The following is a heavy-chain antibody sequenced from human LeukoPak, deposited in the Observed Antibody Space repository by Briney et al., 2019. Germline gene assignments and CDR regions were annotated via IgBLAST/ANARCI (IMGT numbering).Heavy chain of an antibody. CDR3: ASDRDYYDSSGNTRYYMDV. CDR2: IYTSGST. V-gene: IGHV4-4*07. CDR1: GGSISSYY. Sequence: SETLSLTCTVSGGSISSYYWSWIRQPAGKGLEWIGRIYTSGSTNYNPSLKSRVTISVDKSKNQFSLKLSSVTAADTAVYYCASDRDYYDSSGNTRYYMDVWGKGTTVTVSS. J-gene: IGHJ6*03. D-gene: IGHD3-22*01.